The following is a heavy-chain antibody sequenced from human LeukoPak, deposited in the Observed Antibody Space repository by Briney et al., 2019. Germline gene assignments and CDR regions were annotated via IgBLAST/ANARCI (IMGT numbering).Heavy chain of an antibody. D-gene: IGHD5-12*01. CDR3: ARRGMGYSGYDGYWYFDL. V-gene: IGHV5-10-1*01. CDR1: GYIFTNYW. J-gene: IGHJ2*01. CDR2: IDPSDSYI. Sequence: GESLKISCKGSGYIFTNYWIGWVRQMPGKGLEWMGRIDPSDSYINYSPSFQGHVTISADKSNSTAYLQWSTLKASDTAMYYCARRGMGYSGYDGYWYFDLWGRGTLVTVSS.